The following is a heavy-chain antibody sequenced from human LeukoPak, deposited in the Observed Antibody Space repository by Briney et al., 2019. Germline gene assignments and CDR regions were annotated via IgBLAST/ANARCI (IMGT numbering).Heavy chain of an antibody. CDR1: GFTFDDYA. D-gene: IGHD3-22*01. Sequence: GGSLRLSCAASGFTFDDYAMHWVRQAPGRGLEWVSGISWNSGSIGYADSVKGRFTISRGNAKNSLYLQMNSLRAEDTALYYCASLHYYDSSVDYWGQGTLVTVSS. CDR3: ASLHYYDSSVDY. J-gene: IGHJ4*02. V-gene: IGHV3-9*01. CDR2: ISWNSGSI.